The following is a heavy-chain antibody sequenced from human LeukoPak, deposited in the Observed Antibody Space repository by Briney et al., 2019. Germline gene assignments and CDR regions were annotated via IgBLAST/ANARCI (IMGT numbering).Heavy chain of an antibody. CDR2: ISGSGGST. Sequence: GGSLRLSCAASGFTFSDYYMSWIRQAPGKGLEWVSAISGSGGSTYYADSVKGRFTISRDNSKNTLYLQMNSLRAEDTAVYYCASDFGGILGELLRSCFDYWGQGTLVTVSS. V-gene: IGHV3-23*01. CDR3: ASDFGGILGELLRSCFDY. D-gene: IGHD1-26*01. CDR1: GFTFSDYY. J-gene: IGHJ4*02.